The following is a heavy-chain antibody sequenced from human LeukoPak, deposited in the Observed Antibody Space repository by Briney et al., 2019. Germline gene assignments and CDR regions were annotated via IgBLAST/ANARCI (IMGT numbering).Heavy chain of an antibody. CDR1: GGSISSGGYY. V-gene: IGHV4-31*03. CDR3: ARVSRDIVVVPAAIGGDYFDY. J-gene: IGHJ4*02. Sequence: PSQTLSLTCTVSGGSISSGGYYWSWLRQHPGKGLEWIGYIYYSGSTYYNPSLKSRVTISVDTSKSQFSLKLSSVTAADTAVYYCARVSRDIVVVPAAIGGDYFDYWGQGTLVTVSS. D-gene: IGHD2-2*01. CDR2: IYYSGST.